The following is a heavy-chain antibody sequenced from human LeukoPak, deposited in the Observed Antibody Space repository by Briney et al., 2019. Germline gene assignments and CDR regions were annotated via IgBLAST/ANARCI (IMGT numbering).Heavy chain of an antibody. V-gene: IGHV4-30-2*01. D-gene: IGHD6-6*01. CDR2: IYHSGST. Sequence: SETLSLTCAVSGGSISSGGYSWSWIRQPPGKGLEWIVYIYHSGSTYYNPSLKSRVTISVDRSKNQFSLKLSSVTAADTAVYYCARTSIAARRANAFDIWGQGTMVTVSS. J-gene: IGHJ3*02. CDR1: GGSISSGGYS. CDR3: ARTSIAARRANAFDI.